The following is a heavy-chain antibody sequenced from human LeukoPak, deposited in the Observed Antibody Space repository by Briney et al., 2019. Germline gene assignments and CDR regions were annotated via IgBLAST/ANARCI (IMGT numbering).Heavy chain of an antibody. CDR1: GFTFSNYG. V-gene: IGHV3-30*03. CDR3: ARGGDYGYNYFDS. J-gene: IGHJ4*02. Sequence: PGGSLRLSCAASGFTFSNYGMHWVRQAPGKGLEWVAVISHDGSHEFYADSVKGRFTISRDSSKNTLYLQMNSLRAGDTAVYYCARGGDYGYNYFDSWGQGILVTVSS. CDR2: ISHDGSHE. D-gene: IGHD4-17*01.